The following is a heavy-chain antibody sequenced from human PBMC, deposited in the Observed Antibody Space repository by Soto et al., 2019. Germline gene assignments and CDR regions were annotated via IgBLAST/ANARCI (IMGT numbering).Heavy chain of an antibody. CDR3: AKESTTAEYFQH. V-gene: IGHV3-30*18. CDR1: GFTFSSYG. CDR2: ISYDGSNK. D-gene: IGHD4-17*01. Sequence: QVQLVESGGGVVQPGRSLRLSCAASGFTFSSYGMHWVRQAPGKGLEWVAVISYDGSNKYYADSVKGRFTISRDNSKNTLYLQMNSLRAEDTAVYYCAKESTTAEYFQHWGQGTLVTVSS. J-gene: IGHJ1*01.